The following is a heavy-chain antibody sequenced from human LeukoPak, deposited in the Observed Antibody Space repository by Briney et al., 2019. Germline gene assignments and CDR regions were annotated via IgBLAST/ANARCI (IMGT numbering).Heavy chain of an antibody. J-gene: IGHJ4*02. CDR2: ISWNSGSI. CDR3: AKGRYSSGWYGGVSYFDY. D-gene: IGHD6-19*01. V-gene: IGHV3-9*01. Sequence: PGRSLRLSCAASGFTFDDYAMHWVRQAPGKGLEWVSGISWNSGSIGYADSVKGRFTISRDNAKSSLYLQMNSLRAEDTALYYCAKGRYSSGWYGGVSYFDYWGQGTLVTVSS. CDR1: GFTFDDYA.